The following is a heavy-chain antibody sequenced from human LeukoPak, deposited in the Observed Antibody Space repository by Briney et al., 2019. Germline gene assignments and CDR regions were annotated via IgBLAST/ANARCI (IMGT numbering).Heavy chain of an antibody. CDR3: AKPPPILIAAAGTGYFDL. CDR2: ISGSGGST. CDR1: GFTFSSYA. V-gene: IGHV3-23*01. D-gene: IGHD6-13*01. J-gene: IGHJ2*01. Sequence: GGSLRLSCAASGFTFSSYAMSWVRQAPGRGLEWVSAISGSGGSTYYADSVKGRFTISRDNSKNTLYLQMNSLRAEDTAVHYCAKPPPILIAAAGTGYFDLWGRGTLVTVSS.